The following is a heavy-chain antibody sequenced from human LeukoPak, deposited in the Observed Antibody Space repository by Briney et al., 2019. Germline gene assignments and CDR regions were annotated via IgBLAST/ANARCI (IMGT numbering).Heavy chain of an antibody. Sequence: GGSLRLSCAASGFTVSTNYMSWVRQAPGKGLEWVSVLYHGGSTYYADSVKGRFTISRDNSNNTLYLQMNRLRVKDTAVYYCASGSGNYYNWFDPWGQGTLVTVSS. CDR3: ASGSGNYYNWFDP. D-gene: IGHD1-26*01. CDR2: LYHGGST. V-gene: IGHV3-53*01. CDR1: GFTVSTNY. J-gene: IGHJ5*02.